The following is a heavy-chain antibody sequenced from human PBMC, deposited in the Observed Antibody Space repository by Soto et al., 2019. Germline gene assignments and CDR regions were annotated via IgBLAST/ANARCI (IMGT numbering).Heavy chain of an antibody. CDR2: INPDNGNT. V-gene: IGHV1-18*01. J-gene: IGHJ3*02. CDR3: ARVDQGAFDI. CDR1: GYTFTRYT. Sequence: ASVKVSCKASGYTFTRYTMNWVRQAPGQRLEWMGWINPDNGNTNYAQKLQGRVTMTTDTSTSTAYMELRSLRSDDTAVYYCARVDQGAFDIWGQGTMVTVSS.